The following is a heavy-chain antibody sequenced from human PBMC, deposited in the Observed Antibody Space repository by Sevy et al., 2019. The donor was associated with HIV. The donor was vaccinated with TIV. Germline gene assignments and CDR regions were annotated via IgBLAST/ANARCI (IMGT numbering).Heavy chain of an antibody. J-gene: IGHJ3*02. CDR2: ITSSGSTT. CDR3: ARGIMDAFDM. CDR1: GFTFSDYY. V-gene: IGHV3-11*01. Sequence: GGSLRLSCAPSGFTFSDYYMNWIRQAPGKGLEWVSYITSSGSTTYYVDSVKGRFIISRDNAKNSLYLQMNGLRAEDTAIYYCARGIMDAFDMWGQGTMVTVSS.